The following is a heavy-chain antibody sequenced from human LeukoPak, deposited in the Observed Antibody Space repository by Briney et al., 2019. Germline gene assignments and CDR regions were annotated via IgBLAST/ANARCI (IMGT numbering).Heavy chain of an antibody. J-gene: IGHJ3*02. V-gene: IGHV3-9*01. Sequence: GGSLRLPCAASGFTFDDYAMHWVRQAPGKGLEWVSGISWNSGSIGYADSVKGRFTISRDNAKNSLYLQMNSLRAEDTALYYCAKGIDSSGYDAFDIWGQGTMVTVSS. CDR3: AKGIDSSGYDAFDI. CDR1: GFTFDDYA. D-gene: IGHD3-22*01. CDR2: ISWNSGSI.